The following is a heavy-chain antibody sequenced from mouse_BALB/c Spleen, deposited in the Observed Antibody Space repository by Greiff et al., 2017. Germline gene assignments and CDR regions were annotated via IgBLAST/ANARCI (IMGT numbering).Heavy chain of an antibody. Sequence: EVKLMESGGVLVKPGGSLKLSCAASGFTFSSYAMSWVRQTPERRLEWVASISSGGSTYYPDSVKGRFTISRDNARNILYLQMSSLRSEDTAMYYCARGRRYDGGDYFDYWGQGTTLTVSS. V-gene: IGHV5-6-5*01. D-gene: IGHD2-14*01. J-gene: IGHJ2*01. CDR3: ARGRRYDGGDYFDY. CDR1: GFTFSSYA. CDR2: ISSGGST.